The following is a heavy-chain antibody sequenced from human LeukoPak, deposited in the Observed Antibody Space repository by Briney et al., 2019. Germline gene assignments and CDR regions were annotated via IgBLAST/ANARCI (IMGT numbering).Heavy chain of an antibody. J-gene: IGHJ6*02. CDR3: ARGSIQWLGV. D-gene: IGHD6-19*01. CDR1: GGSISSSSYY. CDR2: IYYSGST. V-gene: IGHV4-39*07. Sequence: SETLSLTCTVSGGSISSSSYYWGWIRQPPGKGLEWIGSIYYSGSTYYNPSLKSRVTISVDTSKNQFSLKLSSVTAADAAVYYCARGSIQWLGVWGQGTTVTVSS.